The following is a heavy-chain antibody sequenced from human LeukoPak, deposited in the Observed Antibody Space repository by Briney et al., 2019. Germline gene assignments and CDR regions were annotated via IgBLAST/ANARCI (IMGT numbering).Heavy chain of an antibody. CDR3: ARGRSGYSYGYLVY. CDR2: IIPIFGTA. V-gene: IGHV1-69*13. D-gene: IGHD5-18*01. CDR1: GGTFISYA. Sequence: SVKVSCKASGGTFISYAISWVRQAPGQGLEWMGGIIPIFGTANYAQKFQGRVTITADESTSTAYMELSSLRSEDTAVYYCARGRSGYSYGYLVYWGQGTLVTVSS. J-gene: IGHJ4*02.